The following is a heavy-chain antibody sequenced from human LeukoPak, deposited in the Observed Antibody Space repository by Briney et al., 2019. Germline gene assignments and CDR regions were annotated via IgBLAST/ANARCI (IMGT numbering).Heavy chain of an antibody. CDR1: GDSVSSGSHY. D-gene: IGHD6-13*01. J-gene: IGHJ5*02. CDR3: ARERQQLSWFDP. Sequence: PSETLSLTCTVSGDSVSSGSHYWSWIRQPPGKGLEWIGYICYSGSTKYNPSLKSRLTISVDTSKNQFSLKLSSVTAADTAVYYCARERQQLSWFDPWGQGTLVTVSS. V-gene: IGHV4-61*01. CDR2: ICYSGST.